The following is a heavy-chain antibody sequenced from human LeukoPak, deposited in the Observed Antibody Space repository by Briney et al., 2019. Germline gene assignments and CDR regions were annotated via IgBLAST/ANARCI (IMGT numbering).Heavy chain of an antibody. J-gene: IGHJ5*02. CDR1: GFTFSSYA. V-gene: IGHV3-23*01. CDR3: AKGYYDSGSYSWFDP. Sequence: GGSLRLSCAASGFTFSSYAMSWVRQAPGKGLEWVSAISGSGGSTYYADSVKGRFTISRDNSKNTLVLQMNSLRAEDTAAYYCAKGYYDSGSYSWFDPWGQGTLVTVSS. D-gene: IGHD3-10*01. CDR2: ISGSGGST.